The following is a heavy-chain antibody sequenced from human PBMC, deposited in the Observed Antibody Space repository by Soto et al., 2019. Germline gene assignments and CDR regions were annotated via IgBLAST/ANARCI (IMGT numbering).Heavy chain of an antibody. J-gene: IGHJ5*02. CDR1: SGSISSGDYY. V-gene: IGHV4-30-4*01. CDR3: ARFPLWFGELYERNWFDP. CDR2: IYYSGIT. Sequence: PSETRSLTWTVSSGSISSGDYYWSWIRQPPGKGLEWIGYIYYSGITYYNPSLKSRVTISVDTSKNQFSLKLSSVTAADTAVYYCARFPLWFGELYERNWFDPWGQGTLVTVSS. D-gene: IGHD3-10*01.